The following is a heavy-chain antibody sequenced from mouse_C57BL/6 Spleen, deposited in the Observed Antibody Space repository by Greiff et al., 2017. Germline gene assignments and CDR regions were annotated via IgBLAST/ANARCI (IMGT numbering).Heavy chain of an antibody. CDR3: ARSTYYGNLDY. D-gene: IGHD2-10*01. Sequence: DVMLVESGGGLVQPGGSLSLSCAASGFTFTDYYMSWVRQPPGKALEWLGFIRNKANGYTTEYSASVKGRFTISRDNSQSILYRQMNALRAEDSATYYCARSTYYGNLDYWGQGTTLTVSS. J-gene: IGHJ2*01. V-gene: IGHV7-3*01. CDR2: IRNKANGYTT. CDR1: GFTFTDYY.